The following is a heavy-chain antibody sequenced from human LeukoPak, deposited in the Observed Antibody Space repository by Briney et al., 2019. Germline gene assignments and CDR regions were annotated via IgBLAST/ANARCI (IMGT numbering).Heavy chain of an antibody. CDR1: GGTFRNYA. CDR2: SIPIFGTA. Sequence: ASVKVSCKASGGTFRNYAIGWVRQAPGQRLEWMGGSIPIFGTADYAQKFQGRVTITADESTSTAYMELSSLRSEDTAVYYCARGVGYCSTTTCWRHAFDIWGQGTMVTVSS. D-gene: IGHD2-2*01. CDR3: ARGVGYCSTTTCWRHAFDI. V-gene: IGHV1-69*13. J-gene: IGHJ3*02.